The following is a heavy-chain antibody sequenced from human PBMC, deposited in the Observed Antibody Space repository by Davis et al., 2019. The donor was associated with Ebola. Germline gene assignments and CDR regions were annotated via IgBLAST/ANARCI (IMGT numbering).Heavy chain of an antibody. D-gene: IGHD6-19*01. Sequence: GESLKISCAASGFTFSSYWMSWVRQAPGKGLEWVANIKQDGSEKYYVDSVKGRFTISRDNAKNSLYLQMNSLRAEDTAVYYCARAGSSGWTIYYYYGMDVWGQGTTVTVSS. V-gene: IGHV3-7*01. CDR1: GFTFSSYW. J-gene: IGHJ6*02. CDR2: IKQDGSEK. CDR3: ARAGSSGWTIYYYYGMDV.